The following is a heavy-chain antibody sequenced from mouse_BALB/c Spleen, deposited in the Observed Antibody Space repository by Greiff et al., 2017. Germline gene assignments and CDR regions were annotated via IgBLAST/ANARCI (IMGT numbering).Heavy chain of an antibody. Sequence: EVNVVESGGGLVKPGGSLKLSCAASGFTFSDYYMYWVRQTPEKRLEWVATISDGGSYTYYPDSVKGRFTISRDNAKNNLYLQMSSLKSEDTAMYYCARDLQGYFDYWGQGTTLTVSS. CDR1: GFTFSDYY. V-gene: IGHV5-4*02. CDR3: ARDLQGYFDY. J-gene: IGHJ2*01. CDR2: ISDGGSYT.